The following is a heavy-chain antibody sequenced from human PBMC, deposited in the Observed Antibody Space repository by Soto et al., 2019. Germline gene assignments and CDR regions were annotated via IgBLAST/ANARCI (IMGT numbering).Heavy chain of an antibody. V-gene: IGHV2-70*01. CDR3: ARGVGDLLWKARPYYFDY. D-gene: IGHD3-10*01. Sequence: SGPTLVNPTQTLTLTCTFSGFSLSTSGMCVSWIRQPPGKALEWLALIDWDDDKYYNTSLKTRLTISKDTSKNQVVLTMTNMDPVDTATYYCARGVGDLLWKARPYYFDYWGQGTLVTVSS. CDR1: GFSLSTSGMC. CDR2: IDWDDDK. J-gene: IGHJ4*02.